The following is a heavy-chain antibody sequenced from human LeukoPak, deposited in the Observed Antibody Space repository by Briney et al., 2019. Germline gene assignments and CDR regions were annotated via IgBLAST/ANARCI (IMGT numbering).Heavy chain of an antibody. CDR1: GGSFSGYY. CDR2: INHSGST. J-gene: IGHJ4*02. V-gene: IGHV4-34*01. CDR3: AAPGSSWHDY. Sequence: SETLSLTCAVYGGSFSGYYWSWLRQPPGKGLEWIGEINHSGSTNYNPSLKRRVTISVDTSKNQFSLKLSSVIAADTAVYYCAAPGSSWHDYWGQGTLVTVSS. D-gene: IGHD1-26*01.